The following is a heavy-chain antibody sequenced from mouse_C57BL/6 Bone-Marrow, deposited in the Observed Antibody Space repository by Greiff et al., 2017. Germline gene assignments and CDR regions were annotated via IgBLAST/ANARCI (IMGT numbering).Heavy chain of an antibody. Sequence: VQLVESGPELVKPGASVKISCKASGYSFTSYYIHWVKQRPGQGLEWIGWIYPGSGNTKYNEKFKGKATLTADTSSSTAYMQLSSLTSEDSAVYYCARCWPYYAMDYWGQGTSVTVSS. V-gene: IGHV1-66*01. J-gene: IGHJ4*01. CDR1: GYSFTSYY. CDR2: IYPGSGNT. CDR3: ARCWPYYAMDY.